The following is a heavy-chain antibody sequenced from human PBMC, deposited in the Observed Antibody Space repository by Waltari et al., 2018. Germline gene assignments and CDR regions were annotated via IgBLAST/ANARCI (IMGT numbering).Heavy chain of an antibody. CDR1: GFTFSSYE. CDR3: ARGQREWEPAPVFDY. D-gene: IGHD1-26*01. CDR2: INHSGST. Sequence: VQLVESGGGLVQPGGSLRLSCAASGFTFSSYEMNWIRQPPGKGLEWIGEINHSGSTNYNPSLKSRVTISVDTSKNQFSLKLSSVTAADTAVYYCARGQREWEPAPVFDYWGQGTLVTVSS. J-gene: IGHJ4*02. V-gene: IGHV4-34*01.